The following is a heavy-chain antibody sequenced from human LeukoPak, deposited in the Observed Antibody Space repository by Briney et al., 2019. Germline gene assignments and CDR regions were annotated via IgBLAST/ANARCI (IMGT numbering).Heavy chain of an antibody. Sequence: GGSLRLSCAASGFTFSSYWMHWVRQAPGKGLVWVSRINSDGRSTSYADSVKGRFTISRDNAKNLLYLQMNSLRAEDTAVYYCARSVLYSSTSFPDYWGQGTLVTVSS. CDR3: ARSVLYSSTSFPDY. V-gene: IGHV3-74*01. J-gene: IGHJ4*02. D-gene: IGHD6-13*01. CDR1: GFTFSSYW. CDR2: INSDGRST.